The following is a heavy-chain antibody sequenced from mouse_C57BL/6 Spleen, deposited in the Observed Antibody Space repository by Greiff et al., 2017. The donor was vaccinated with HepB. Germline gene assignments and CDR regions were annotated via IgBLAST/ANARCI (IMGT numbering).Heavy chain of an antibody. Sequence: VQLQQPGAELVKPGASVKLSCKASGYTFTSYWMHWVKQRPGQGLEWIGMIHPNSGSTNYNETFKSKATLTVDKSSSTAYMQLSSLTSEDSAVYYGAGLTGTTLFAYWGQGTLVTVSA. D-gene: IGHD4-1*01. CDR3: AGLTGTTLFAY. V-gene: IGHV1-64*01. J-gene: IGHJ3*01. CDR2: IHPNSGST. CDR1: GYTFTSYW.